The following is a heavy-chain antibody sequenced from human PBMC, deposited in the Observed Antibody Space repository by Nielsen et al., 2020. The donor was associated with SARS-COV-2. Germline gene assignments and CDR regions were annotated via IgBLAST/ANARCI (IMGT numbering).Heavy chain of an antibody. CDR2: TSYDGRDK. J-gene: IGHJ6*02. CDR1: ELNFRSYG. CDR3: ARQATIYMNEVSGMDV. Sequence: GGSLRLSCVASELNFRSYGMHWVRQAPGKGLDWVAFTSYDGRDKFYADSVRGRFIVSRDNFRNTLSLHMDSLRTEDTAVYFCARQATIYMNEVSGMDVWGQGTTVTVSS. D-gene: IGHD3-9*01. V-gene: IGHV3-30*03.